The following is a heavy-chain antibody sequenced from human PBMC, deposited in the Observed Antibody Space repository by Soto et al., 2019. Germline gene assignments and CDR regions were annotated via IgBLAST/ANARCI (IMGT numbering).Heavy chain of an antibody. CDR3: ASPLRWSGYYIAFDY. CDR2: IIPIFDTI. CDR1: GATFSSFA. J-gene: IGHJ4*02. V-gene: IGHV1-69*01. D-gene: IGHD3-3*01. Sequence: QVQLLQSGAEVKKPGSSVKVSCKASGATFSSFAFSWVRQAPGQGLEWMGVIIPIFDTINYAQKFQGRVTITADESTGTAYRELSSLTSEDTAVYYCASPLRWSGYYIAFDYWGQGTLVIGSS.